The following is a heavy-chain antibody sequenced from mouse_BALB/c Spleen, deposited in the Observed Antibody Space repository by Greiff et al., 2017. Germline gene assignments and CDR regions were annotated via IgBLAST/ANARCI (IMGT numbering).Heavy chain of an antibody. CDR1: GYTFSSYW. Sequence: QVQLKESGAELMKPGASVKISCKATGYTFSSYWIEWVKQRPGHGLEWIGEILPGSGSTNYNEKFKGKATFTADTSSNTAYMQLSSLTSEDSAVYYCARWGLYGNYVGWFAYWGQGTLVTVSA. J-gene: IGHJ3*01. V-gene: IGHV1-9*01. CDR3: ARWGLYGNYVGWFAY. D-gene: IGHD2-1*01. CDR2: ILPGSGST.